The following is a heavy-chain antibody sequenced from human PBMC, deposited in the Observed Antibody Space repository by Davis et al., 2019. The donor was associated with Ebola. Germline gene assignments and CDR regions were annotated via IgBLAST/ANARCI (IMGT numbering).Heavy chain of an antibody. D-gene: IGHD1-14*01. CDR2: ISGSGGST. J-gene: IGHJ4*02. Sequence: GESLKISCAVSGFTFSSYAMNWVRQAPGKGLEWVSAISGSGGSTYYAASVTGRFTISRDNSKNTVYLQMQSLTVADTAVYYCAKSAQAITGGFEDWGQGTQVAVSS. V-gene: IGHV3-23*01. CDR3: AKSAQAITGGFED. CDR1: GFTFSSYA.